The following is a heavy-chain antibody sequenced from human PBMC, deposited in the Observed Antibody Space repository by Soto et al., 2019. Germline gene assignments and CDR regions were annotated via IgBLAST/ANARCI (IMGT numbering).Heavy chain of an antibody. CDR2: IRGSGDVT. V-gene: IGHV3-23*01. Sequence: EVQLLESGGGLVQPGGSLRLSCFASGFTFDNYAMSWVRQAPGQGLEWVSTIRGSGDVTYSADSVKGRFTVSRDNSKNTLYLQMNSLRAEDTAVYYCVKGAAPTYYYYMDVWGKGTTVTVSS. D-gene: IGHD6-25*01. CDR3: VKGAAPTYYYYMDV. CDR1: GFTFDNYA. J-gene: IGHJ6*03.